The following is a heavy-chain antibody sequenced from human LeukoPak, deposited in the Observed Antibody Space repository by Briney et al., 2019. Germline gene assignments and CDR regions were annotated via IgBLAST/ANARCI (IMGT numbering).Heavy chain of an antibody. J-gene: IGHJ4*02. CDR3: AKTPTALVRGGYYFDS. Sequence: SETLSLTCAVYGGSFSDYYWNWIRQPPGKGLEWIGEINHSGSTDYNPSLKTRVTISVDTSKNQFSLKLNSVTAADTAVYFCAKTPTALVRGGYYFDSWGQGTLVTVSS. CDR2: INHSGST. CDR1: GGSFSDYY. V-gene: IGHV4-34*01. D-gene: IGHD6-6*01.